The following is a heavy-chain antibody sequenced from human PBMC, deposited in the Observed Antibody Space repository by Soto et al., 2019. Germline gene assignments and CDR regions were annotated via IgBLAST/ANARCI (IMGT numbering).Heavy chain of an antibody. CDR1: GGSISSNY. CDR3: ARDIRTSSEGY. Sequence: SETLSLTCTVSGGSISSNYWTWIRQPPGKGLEWIGYVYNSGSTNYNPSLKSRVTISEDTSKSQFSLKVNSMTAADTAVYYCARDIRTSSEGYWGQGTLVTVSS. CDR2: VYNSGST. V-gene: IGHV4-59*12. J-gene: IGHJ4*02. D-gene: IGHD6-6*01.